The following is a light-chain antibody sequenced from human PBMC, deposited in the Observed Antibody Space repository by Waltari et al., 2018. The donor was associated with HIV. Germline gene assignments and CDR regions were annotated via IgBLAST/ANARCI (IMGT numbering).Light chain of an antibody. Sequence: QLVLTQSPSASDSLGASVKLTCTLSSGHSHYAIAWYPQKTQKGPRFLIKINSDGSHNKGDGIPDLFSGSSSGSERYLTISSLQSEDEADYYCQTWGTGIQDVVFGGGTKLTVL. V-gene: IGLV4-69*01. CDR2: INSDGSH. J-gene: IGLJ2*01. CDR1: SGHSHYA. CDR3: QTWGTGIQDVV.